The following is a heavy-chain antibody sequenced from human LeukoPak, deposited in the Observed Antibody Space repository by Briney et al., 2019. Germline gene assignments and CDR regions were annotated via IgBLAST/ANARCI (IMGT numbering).Heavy chain of an antibody. D-gene: IGHD6-6*01. CDR2: IYHSGST. J-gene: IGHJ4*02. Sequence: PSETLSLTCTVSGVSISSGGYYWSWIRQPPGKGLEWIGYIYHSGSTYYNPSLKSRVTISVDRSKNQFSLKLSSVTAADTAVYYCARVSPPIAARLILYFDYWGQGTLVTVSS. V-gene: IGHV4-30-2*01. CDR3: ARVSPPIAARLILYFDY. CDR1: GVSISSGGYY.